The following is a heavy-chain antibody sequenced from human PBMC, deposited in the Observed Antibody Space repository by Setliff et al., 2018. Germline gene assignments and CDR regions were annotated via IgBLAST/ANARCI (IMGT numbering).Heavy chain of an antibody. D-gene: IGHD3-3*01. Sequence: PGASLRLSCAASGFIFKNYIMTWVRQAPGKGLEWVASISGSSSDIYYADSVKGRFSISRDNAKNSLYLQMNSLRAEDTALFYCARAVTIFGVVTPIYFYYMDVWGKGTTVTVSS. CDR2: ISGSSSDI. V-gene: IGHV3-21*01. J-gene: IGHJ6*03. CDR3: ARAVTIFGVVTPIYFYYMDV. CDR1: GFIFKNYI.